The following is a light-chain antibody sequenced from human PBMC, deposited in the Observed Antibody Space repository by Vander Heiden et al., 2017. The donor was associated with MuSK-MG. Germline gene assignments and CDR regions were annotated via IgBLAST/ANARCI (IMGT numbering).Light chain of an antibody. CDR1: QRIERW. V-gene: IGKV1-5*01. CDR3: QQYDSYSFT. J-gene: IGKJ3*01. CDR2: DAS. Sequence: DIQMTQSPSTLSASVGDRVTITCRASQRIERWLAWYQQKPGQAPKLLIYDASSLESGVPSRFSGSGSGRDFTLTITSLQPDDIATYYCQQYDSYSFTFGPGTKVDIK.